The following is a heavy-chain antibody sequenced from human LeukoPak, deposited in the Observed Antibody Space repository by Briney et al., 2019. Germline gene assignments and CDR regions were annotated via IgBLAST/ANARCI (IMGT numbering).Heavy chain of an antibody. CDR2: ISSSSSYI. CDR3: ARQGGSGSYVAFDI. Sequence: GGSLRLSCAASGFTFSSYSMNWVRQAPGKGLEWVSSISSSSSYIYYADSVKGRFTISRDNAKNSLYLQMNSLRAEDTAVYYCARQGGSGSYVAFDIWGQGTMVTVSS. CDR1: GFTFSSYS. V-gene: IGHV3-21*01. D-gene: IGHD3-10*01. J-gene: IGHJ3*02.